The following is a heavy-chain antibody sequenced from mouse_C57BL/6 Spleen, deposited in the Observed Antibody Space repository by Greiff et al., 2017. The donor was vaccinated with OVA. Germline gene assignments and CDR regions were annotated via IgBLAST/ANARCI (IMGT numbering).Heavy chain of an antibody. D-gene: IGHD1-1*01. J-gene: IGHJ1*03. V-gene: IGHV1-50*01. Sequence: VQLQQPGAELVKPGASVKLSCKASGYTFTSYWMQWVKQRHGQGLEWIGEIDPSDSYTNYNQKFKGKATLTVDTSSSTAYMQLSSLTSEDTAVYYCARAAPYTTVGWFDVWGTGTTVTVSS. CDR2: IDPSDSYT. CDR3: ARAAPYTTVGWFDV. CDR1: GYTFTSYW.